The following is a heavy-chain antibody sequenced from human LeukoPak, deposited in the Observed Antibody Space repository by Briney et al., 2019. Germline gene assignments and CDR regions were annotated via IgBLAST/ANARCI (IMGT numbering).Heavy chain of an antibody. CDR2: ILTAGKT. V-gene: IGHV3-53*01. CDR1: GFTVSSNF. CDR3: AKVGYYDSSGLLDY. D-gene: IGHD3-22*01. J-gene: IGHJ4*02. Sequence: GGSLRLSCAAYGFTVSSNFMSWVRQAPGKGLEWVSVILTAGKTYYADSVKGRFTISRDNSKNTLYLQMNSLRAEDTAVYYCAKVGYYDSSGLLDYWGQGTLVTVSS.